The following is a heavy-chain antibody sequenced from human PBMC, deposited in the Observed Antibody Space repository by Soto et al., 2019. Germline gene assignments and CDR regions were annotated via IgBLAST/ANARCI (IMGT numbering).Heavy chain of an antibody. CDR1: GITFSSYE. D-gene: IGHD6-19*01. J-gene: IGHJ6*02. CDR2: ISSSGSTI. V-gene: IGHV3-48*03. Sequence: GGSLRLSCAASGITFSSYEMNWVRQAPGKGLEWVSYISSSGSTIYYADSVKGRFTISRDNAKNSLYLQMNSLRAEDTAVYYCARLAALEWLVHLYGMDVWGQGTTVTVSS. CDR3: ARLAALEWLVHLYGMDV.